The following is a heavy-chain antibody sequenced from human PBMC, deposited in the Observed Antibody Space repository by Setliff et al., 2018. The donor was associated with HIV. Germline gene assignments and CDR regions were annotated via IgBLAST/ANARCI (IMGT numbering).Heavy chain of an antibody. CDR1: GGSISSYY. CDR3: ARGLSFYDPGGFDY. V-gene: IGHV4-4*09. CDR2: IYTSGGT. Sequence: SETLSLTCTVSGGSISSYYWSWIRQPPGKGLEWIGYIYTSGGTNYNPSLKSRVTISVDTSKNQFSLKLSSVTAADTAVYYCARGLSFYDPGGFDYWGQGTLVTVSS. D-gene: IGHD3-22*01. J-gene: IGHJ4*02.